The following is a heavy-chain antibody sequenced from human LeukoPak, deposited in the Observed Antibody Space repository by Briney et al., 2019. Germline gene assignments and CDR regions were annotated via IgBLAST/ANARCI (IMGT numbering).Heavy chain of an antibody. V-gene: IGHV1-3*01. Sequence: GSSVKVSCKASGYTFTSYAMHWVRQAPGQRLEWMGWINAGNGNTKYSQKFQGRVTITRDTSASTAYMELSSLRSEDTAVYYCARETTGSFWSGYHNWFDPWGQGTLVTVSS. CDR3: ARETTGSFWSGYHNWFDP. J-gene: IGHJ5*02. CDR1: GYTFTSYA. D-gene: IGHD3-3*01. CDR2: INAGNGNT.